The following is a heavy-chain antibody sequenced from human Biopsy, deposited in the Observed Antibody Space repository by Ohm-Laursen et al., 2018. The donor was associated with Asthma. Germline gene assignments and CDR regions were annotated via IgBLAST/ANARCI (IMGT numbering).Heavy chain of an antibody. J-gene: IGHJ4*02. Sequence: SLRLSCTASGFTFSSYAMSWVRQAPGKGLEWVSSISSSGASTYYADSVKGRFTISRDNSKNTLYLQMSSLRADDTAVYYCAKGGTYTTDRYAYWGQGTLVIVSA. V-gene: IGHV3-23*01. CDR3: AKGGTYTTDRYAY. CDR2: ISSSGAST. CDR1: GFTFSSYA. D-gene: IGHD1-26*01.